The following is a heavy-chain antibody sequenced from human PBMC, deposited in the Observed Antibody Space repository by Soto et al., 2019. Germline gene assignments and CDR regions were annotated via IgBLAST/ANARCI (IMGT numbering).Heavy chain of an antibody. CDR1: GFTFSSYS. Sequence: GGSLRLSCAASGFTFSSYSMNWVRQAPGKGLEWVSSISSSSSYIYYADSVKGRFTISRDTAKNSVYLQMDSLRHEDTAVYFCARSNYAYDYWGQGNLVTVSS. V-gene: IGHV3-21*01. D-gene: IGHD1-7*01. CDR2: ISSSSSYI. CDR3: ARSNYAYDY. J-gene: IGHJ4*02.